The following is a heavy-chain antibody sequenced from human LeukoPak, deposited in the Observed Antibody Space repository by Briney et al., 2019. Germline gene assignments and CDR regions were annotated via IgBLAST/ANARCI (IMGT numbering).Heavy chain of an antibody. Sequence: GGSLRLSCAASGFTFSNAWMSWVRQAPGKGLEWVGRIKSKTDGGTTDYAAPVKGRFTISRDDSKNTLYLQMNSLKTEDTAVYYCTTGNGITGTLGHYGMDVWGQGTTVTVSS. CDR1: GFTFSNAW. V-gene: IGHV3-15*01. CDR3: TTGNGITGTLGHYGMDV. J-gene: IGHJ6*02. CDR2: IKSKTDGGTT. D-gene: IGHD1-20*01.